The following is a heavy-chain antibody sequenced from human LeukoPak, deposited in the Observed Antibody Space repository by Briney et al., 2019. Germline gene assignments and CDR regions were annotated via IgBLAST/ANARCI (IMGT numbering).Heavy chain of an antibody. D-gene: IGHD3-3*01. CDR2: ISSSSSTI. CDR1: GFTFSSYS. Sequence: PGGSLRLSCAASGFTFSSYSMNWVRQAPGKGLEWVSYISSSSSTIYYADSVKGRFTISRDNAKNSLYLQMNSLRAEDTAVYYCARGGDSGYDFWSGYYNPPYFDYWGQGTLVTVSS. V-gene: IGHV3-48*01. J-gene: IGHJ4*02. CDR3: ARGGDSGYDFWSGYYNPPYFDY.